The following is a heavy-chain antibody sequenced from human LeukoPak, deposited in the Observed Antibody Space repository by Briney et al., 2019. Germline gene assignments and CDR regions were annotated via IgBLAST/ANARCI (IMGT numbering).Heavy chain of an antibody. CDR2: IKQDGSEK. CDR1: GFTLSSYA. CDR3: ARDRNYYDTSGYLESAFDI. D-gene: IGHD3-22*01. J-gene: IGHJ3*02. V-gene: IGHV3-7*01. Sequence: GGSLRLSCAASGFTLSSYAMSWVRQAPGKGLEWVANIKQDGSEKYYVDSVKGRFTISRDNAKNSLYLQMNSLRAEDTAVYYCARDRNYYDTSGYLESAFDIWGQGTMVTVSS.